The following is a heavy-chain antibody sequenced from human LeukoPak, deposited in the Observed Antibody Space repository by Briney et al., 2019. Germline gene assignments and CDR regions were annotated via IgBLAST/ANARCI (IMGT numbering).Heavy chain of an antibody. CDR2: FTSMSRTI. CDR3: AKPDIVVVTAYRPWY. V-gene: IGHV3-21*04. Sequence: PGGSLRLSCAASGFSFSSYAMTWVRQAPGKGLEWVSSFTSMSRTIYYADSVKGRFTISRDDAKKSLYLQMNSLRAGDTAVYYCAKPDIVVVTAYRPWYWGQGTLVTVSS. CDR1: GFSFSSYA. D-gene: IGHD2-21*02. J-gene: IGHJ4*02.